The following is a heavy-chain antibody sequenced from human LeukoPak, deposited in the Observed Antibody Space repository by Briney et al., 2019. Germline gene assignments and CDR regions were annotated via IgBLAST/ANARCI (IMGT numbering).Heavy chain of an antibody. Sequence: GGSLRLSCAASAFTFSNYWVNWVRQAPGKGLEWVANINQDGSVRNYVDSVKGRFTISRDNTKNSVYLQMNCLRAEDTGVYYCARGGPTVTPADYWGQGTLVTVSS. CDR2: INQDGSVR. D-gene: IGHD4-17*01. J-gene: IGHJ4*02. CDR1: AFTFSNYW. V-gene: IGHV3-7*04. CDR3: ARGGPTVTPADY.